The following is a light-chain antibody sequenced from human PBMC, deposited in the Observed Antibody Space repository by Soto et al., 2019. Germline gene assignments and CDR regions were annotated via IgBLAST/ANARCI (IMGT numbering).Light chain of an antibody. CDR3: QQANSFPLT. Sequence: DIQMTQSPSSVSASVGDRVTITCRASQGISNWLGWYQQKPGQAPKLLIYSASSLQSGVPSRFSGSGSVTEFSLTISSLQPEDFATYYCQQANSFPLTFVGGTKVEIK. V-gene: IGKV1-12*01. CDR1: QGISNW. CDR2: SAS. J-gene: IGKJ4*01.